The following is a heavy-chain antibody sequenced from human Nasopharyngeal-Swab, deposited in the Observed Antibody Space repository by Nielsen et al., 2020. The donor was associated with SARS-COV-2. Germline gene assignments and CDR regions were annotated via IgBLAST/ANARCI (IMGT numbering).Heavy chain of an antibody. CDR3: ARGNEGAAAGTGYYSYGMDV. J-gene: IGHJ6*02. Sequence: SVKVSCKASGGTFSSYAISWVRQAPGQGLEWMGRITPILGIANYAQKFQGRVTITADKSTSTAYMELSSLRSEDTAVYYCARGNEGAAAGTGYYSYGMDVWGQGTTVTVSS. CDR2: ITPILGIA. CDR1: GGTFSSYA. D-gene: IGHD6-13*01. V-gene: IGHV1-69*04.